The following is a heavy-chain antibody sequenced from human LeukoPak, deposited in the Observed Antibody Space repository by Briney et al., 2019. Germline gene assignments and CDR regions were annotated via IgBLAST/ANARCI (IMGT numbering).Heavy chain of an antibody. Sequence: GGSLRVSCAASGFTFSTHSMHGVRQAPGKGLEWVAIISYDGGIKYYADSVKGRFTIARDNSKNTLYLQMNSLRIEDTAVYYCARRVEGRGSYHNYAMDVWGQGATVTVSS. CDR1: GFTFSTHS. J-gene: IGHJ6*02. D-gene: IGHD3-10*01. CDR2: ISYDGGIK. CDR3: ARRVEGRGSYHNYAMDV. V-gene: IGHV3-30-3*01.